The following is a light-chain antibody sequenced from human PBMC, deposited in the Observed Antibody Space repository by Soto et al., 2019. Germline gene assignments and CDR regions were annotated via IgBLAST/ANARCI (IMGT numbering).Light chain of an antibody. CDR1: SSDVGGYNY. V-gene: IGLV2-14*01. Sequence: QSVLTQPASVSGSPGQSITISCTGTSSDVGGYNYVSWYQQHPGKAPQLIIYEVSNRPSGVSNRFSGSNSGNTASLTISGLQAEDEADYYCSSYTRSSASRVFGNGTKVTVL. J-gene: IGLJ1*01. CDR2: EVS. CDR3: SSYTRSSASRV.